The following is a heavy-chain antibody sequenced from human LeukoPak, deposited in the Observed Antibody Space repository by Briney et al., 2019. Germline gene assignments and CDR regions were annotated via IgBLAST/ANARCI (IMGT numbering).Heavy chain of an antibody. D-gene: IGHD3-16*01. CDR3: ASWGRWASIVPHWFDP. Sequence: SETLSLTCAVYGGSFSGYYWSWIRQPPGKGLEWIGEINHSGSTNYNPSLKSRVTISVDTSKNQFSLKLSSVTAADTAVYYCASWGRWASIVPHWFDPWGQGTLFTVSS. CDR1: GGSFSGYY. J-gene: IGHJ5*02. V-gene: IGHV4-34*01. CDR2: INHSGST.